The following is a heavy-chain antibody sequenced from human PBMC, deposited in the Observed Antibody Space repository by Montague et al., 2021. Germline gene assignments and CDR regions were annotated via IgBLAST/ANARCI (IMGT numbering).Heavy chain of an antibody. CDR2: ITGSGATT. V-gene: IGHV3-23*01. CDR1: GFTFSNYG. D-gene: IGHD3-22*01. J-gene: IGHJ4*02. CDR3: ARGRGVSSGNGQLDS. Sequence: SLRLSCAASGFTFSNYGMSWVRQAPGKGLEWVSSITGSGATTYYADSVKGRFTISRDNSENTLYLQMNNLRAEDTALYYCARGRGVSSGNGQLDSWGQGTLVDV.